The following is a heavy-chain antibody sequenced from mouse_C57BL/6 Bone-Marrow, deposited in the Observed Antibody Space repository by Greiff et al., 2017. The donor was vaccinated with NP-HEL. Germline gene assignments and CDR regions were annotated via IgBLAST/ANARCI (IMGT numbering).Heavy chain of an antibody. CDR1: GYTFTSYW. CDR2: IDPSDSET. Sequence: QVQLQHPGAELVRPGSSVKLSCKASGYTFTSYWMHWVKQRPIQGLEWIGNIDPSDSETHYNQKFKDKATLTVDKSSSTAYMQLSSLTSEDSAVYYCARGDYYGSSPYYFDYWGQGTTLTVSS. V-gene: IGHV1-52*01. CDR3: ARGDYYGSSPYYFDY. D-gene: IGHD1-1*01. J-gene: IGHJ2*01.